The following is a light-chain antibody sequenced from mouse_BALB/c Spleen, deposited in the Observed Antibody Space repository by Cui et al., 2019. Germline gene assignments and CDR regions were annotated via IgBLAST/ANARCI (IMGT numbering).Light chain of an antibody. Sequence: DIQMTQSPASLPVSVGETVTITCRASENIYSNLAWYQQKQGKSPQLLVYAATNLADGVPSRFSGSGSGTQYSLKINSLQSEDFGSYYCQHFWSTPWTFGGGTKLEIK. J-gene: IGKJ1*01. V-gene: IGKV12-46*01. CDR1: ENIYSN. CDR3: QHFWSTPWT. CDR2: AAT.